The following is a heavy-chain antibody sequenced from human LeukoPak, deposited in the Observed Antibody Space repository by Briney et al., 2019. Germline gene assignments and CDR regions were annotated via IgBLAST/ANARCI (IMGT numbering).Heavy chain of an antibody. V-gene: IGHV1-46*01. CDR3: ARDHEYYYGSGSYYPGGCDY. J-gene: IGHJ4*02. D-gene: IGHD3-10*01. Sequence: ASVKVSCKASGYTFTSYYMHWVRQAPGQGLEWMGIINPSGASTSYAQKFQGRVTMTRDTSTSTVYMELRSLRSEDTAVYYCARDHEYYYGSGSYYPGGCDYWGQGTLVTVSS. CDR1: GYTFTSYY. CDR2: INPSGAST.